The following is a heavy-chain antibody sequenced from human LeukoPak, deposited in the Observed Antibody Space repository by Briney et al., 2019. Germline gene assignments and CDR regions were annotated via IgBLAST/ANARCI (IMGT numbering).Heavy chain of an antibody. V-gene: IGHV4-34*01. CDR1: GGSFSGYY. CDR3: ARLRPLGVVPAGGTAIDY. J-gene: IGHJ4*02. CDR2: INHSGST. Sequence: SETLSLTCAVYGGSFSGYYWSWIRQPPGKGLEWIGEINHSGSTNYNPSLKSRVTISVDTSKNQFSLKLSSVTAADTAVYYCARLRPLGVVPAGGTAIDYWGRGTLVTVSS. D-gene: IGHD2-2*01.